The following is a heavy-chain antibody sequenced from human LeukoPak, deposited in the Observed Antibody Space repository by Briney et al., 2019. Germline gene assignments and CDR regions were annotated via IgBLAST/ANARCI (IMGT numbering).Heavy chain of an antibody. V-gene: IGHV4-4*09. Sequence: PSETLSLTCTFSVASISSNYWSSIRQPPGRGLEWIGYIYASGSTNYNPSLKSRVTISIDPSKNQFSLKLPSVTAADTAVYYCSRHGRYDAFDICVRGTIVTVSS. CDR1: VASISSNY. J-gene: IGHJ3*02. CDR3: SRHGRYDAFDI. CDR2: IYASGST. D-gene: IGHD1-26*01.